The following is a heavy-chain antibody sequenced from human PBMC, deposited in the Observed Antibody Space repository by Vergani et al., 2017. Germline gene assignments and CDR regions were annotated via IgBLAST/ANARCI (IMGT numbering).Heavy chain of an antibody. J-gene: IGHJ4*02. CDR2: IWYDGSNK. D-gene: IGHD5-24*01. CDR1: GFTFSSYG. V-gene: IGHV3-33*06. Sequence: QVQLVESGGGVVQPGRSLRLSCAASGFTFSSYGMHWVRQAPGKGLEWVAVIWYDGSNKYYADSVKGRFTISRDNSKNTLYLQMNSLRAEDTAVYYCAKALQSNGGFDYWGQGTLVTVSS. CDR3: AKALQSNGGFDY.